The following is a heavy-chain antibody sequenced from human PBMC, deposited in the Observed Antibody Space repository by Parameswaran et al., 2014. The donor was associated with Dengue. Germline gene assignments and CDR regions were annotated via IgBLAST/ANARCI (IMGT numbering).Heavy chain of an antibody. D-gene: IGHD6-13*01. V-gene: IGHV3-74*01. CDR2: INSDGSST. CDR3: ARSWSGIFANTLDY. Sequence: QAGSRLKISCAASGFTFSSYWMHWVRQAPGRGWVWVSRINSDGSSTSYADSVKGRFTISRDNAKNTLYLQMNSLRAEDTAVYYCARSWSGIFANTLDYWGPGNPGHRLL. J-gene: IGHJ4*02. CDR1: GFTFSSYW.